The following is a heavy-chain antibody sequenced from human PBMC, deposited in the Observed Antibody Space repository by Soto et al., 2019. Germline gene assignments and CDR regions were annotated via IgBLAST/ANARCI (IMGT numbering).Heavy chain of an antibody. Sequence: QVQLVQSGAEVKKPGSSVKVSCKASGGTFSSYAISWVRQAPGQGLEWMGGIIPIFGTANYAQKFQGRVTITADESTSTAYMELSSLRSEDTAVYYCARADAHTVSSTSDYYYYGMDVWGQGTTVTVSS. CDR2: IIPIFGTA. CDR1: GGTFSSYA. D-gene: IGHD2-2*01. CDR3: ARADAHTVSSTSDYYYYGMDV. V-gene: IGHV1-69*12. J-gene: IGHJ6*02.